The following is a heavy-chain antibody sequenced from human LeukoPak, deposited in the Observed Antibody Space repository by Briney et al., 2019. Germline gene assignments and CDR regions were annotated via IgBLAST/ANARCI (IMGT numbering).Heavy chain of an antibody. D-gene: IGHD6-13*01. CDR2: ISSGSSYI. Sequence: GGSLRLSCAASGFTFSSYSMNWVRQAPGKGLEWVSFISSGSSYIYYADSVKGRFTISRDNAKNSLYPQMNSLRAEDTAVYYCARESSSRKNDYWGQGTLVTVSS. V-gene: IGHV3-21*01. CDR3: ARESSSRKNDY. J-gene: IGHJ4*02. CDR1: GFTFSSYS.